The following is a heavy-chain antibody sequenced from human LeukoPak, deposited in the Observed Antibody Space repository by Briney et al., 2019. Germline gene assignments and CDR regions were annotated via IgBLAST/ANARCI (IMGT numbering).Heavy chain of an antibody. CDR2: IWYDGSKE. CDR1: GFXFSSYG. J-gene: IGHJ4*02. Sequence: GGSLRLSCAASGFXFSSYGMHWVRQAPDKGLKWVAVIWYDGSKEYLADSVKGRFTISRDNSKNTVYLQMNSLKTEDTAVYYCARVIGWSLFDCWGQGTLVTVSS. CDR3: ARVIGWSLFDC. V-gene: IGHV3-33*01. D-gene: IGHD2-15*01.